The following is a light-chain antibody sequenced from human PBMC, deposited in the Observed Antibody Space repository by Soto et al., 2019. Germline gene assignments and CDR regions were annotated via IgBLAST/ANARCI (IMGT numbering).Light chain of an antibody. CDR2: GAS. Sequence: DIQMTQSPFTLSASVGDRVTITCRASQGISSYLGWYQQKPGKAPKLLIYGASTLQSGVPSRFGGSGSGTDFTLTISSLQPEDFATYYCQQLNKYPSTFGGGTKGDIK. J-gene: IGKJ4*01. CDR1: QGISSY. V-gene: IGKV1-9*01. CDR3: QQLNKYPST.